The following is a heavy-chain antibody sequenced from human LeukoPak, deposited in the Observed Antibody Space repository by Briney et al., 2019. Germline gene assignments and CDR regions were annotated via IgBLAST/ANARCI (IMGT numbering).Heavy chain of an antibody. CDR2: IYYSGIT. J-gene: IGHJ4*02. Sequence: SETLSLTCTVSGGSISSYYWSWIRQPAGKGLEWIGYIYYSGITNYNPSLKSRVTISVDTSKNQFSLKLSSVTAADTAVYYCARQSPNWGSVSSHDYWGQGTLVTVSS. CDR3: ARQSPNWGSVSSHDY. CDR1: GGSISSYY. V-gene: IGHV4-59*08. D-gene: IGHD7-27*01.